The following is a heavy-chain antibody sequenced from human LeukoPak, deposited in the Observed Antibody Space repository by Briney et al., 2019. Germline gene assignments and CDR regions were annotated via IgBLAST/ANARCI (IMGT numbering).Heavy chain of an antibody. CDR3: ARDESGDNDAFDI. V-gene: IGHV3-21*01. CDR2: ISSSSSYI. J-gene: IGHJ3*02. CDR1: GFTVSSNY. Sequence: NRGGSLRLSCAASGFTVSSNYMSWVRQAPGKGLEWVSSISSSSSYIYYADSVKGRFTISRDNAKNSLYLQMNSLRVEDTAVYYCARDESGDNDAFDIWGQGTTVTVSS. D-gene: IGHD2-21*01.